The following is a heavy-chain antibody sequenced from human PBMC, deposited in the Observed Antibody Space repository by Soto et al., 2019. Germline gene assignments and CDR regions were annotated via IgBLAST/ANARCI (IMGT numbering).Heavy chain of an antibody. D-gene: IGHD6-19*01. CDR2: IYYSGST. CDR3: AIAVADPEFFHQ. V-gene: IGHV4-31*03. CDR1: GGSISSGGYY. Sequence: SETLSLTCTVSGGSISSGGYYWSWIRQHPGKGLEWIGYIYYSGSTYYNPSLKSRVTISVDTSKNQFSLKLSSVTAADTAVYDCAIAVADPEFFHQWGQGSLVTVSS. J-gene: IGHJ1*01.